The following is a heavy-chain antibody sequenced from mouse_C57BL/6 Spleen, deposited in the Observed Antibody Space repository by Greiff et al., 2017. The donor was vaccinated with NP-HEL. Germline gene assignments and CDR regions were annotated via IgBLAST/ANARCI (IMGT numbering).Heavy chain of an antibody. CDR1: GYTFTSYW. CDR3: ARISNYYAMDY. V-gene: IGHV1-55*01. J-gene: IGHJ4*01. Sequence: QVQLKQPGAELVKPGASVKMSCKASGYTFTSYWITWVKQRPGQGLEWIGDIYPGSGSTNYNEKFKSKATLTVDTSSSTAYMQLSSLTSEDSAVYYCARISNYYAMDYWGQGTSVTVSS. D-gene: IGHD2-5*01. CDR2: IYPGSGST.